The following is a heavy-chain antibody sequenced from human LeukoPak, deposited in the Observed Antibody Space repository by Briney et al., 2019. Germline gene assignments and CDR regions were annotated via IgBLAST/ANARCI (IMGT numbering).Heavy chain of an antibody. Sequence: ASVKVSCKASGGTFSSYAISWVRQAPGQGLEWMGRIIPILGIANYAQKFQGRVTITADKSTSTAYMELSSLRSDDTAVYYCARKGAGFSGYDLGYNWFDPWGQGTLVTVSS. V-gene: IGHV1-69*04. D-gene: IGHD5-12*01. J-gene: IGHJ5*02. CDR2: IIPILGIA. CDR3: ARKGAGFSGYDLGYNWFDP. CDR1: GGTFSSYA.